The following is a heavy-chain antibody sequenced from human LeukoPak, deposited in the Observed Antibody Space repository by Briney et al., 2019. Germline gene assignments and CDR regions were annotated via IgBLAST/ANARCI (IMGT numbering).Heavy chain of an antibody. CDR1: SAAISRSY. Sequence: SETLSLTCTVPSAAISRSYWIWIRQTPGRGLEWIGYISYSGVSTYNPSLGSRVTISRDTSKNEVSLNLSSVTAADTAVYFCARLPEGGYATSLGWLDPWGQGTRVTVSS. CDR2: ISYSGVS. J-gene: IGHJ5*02. CDR3: ARLPEGGYATSLGWLDP. D-gene: IGHD5-24*01. V-gene: IGHV4-59*08.